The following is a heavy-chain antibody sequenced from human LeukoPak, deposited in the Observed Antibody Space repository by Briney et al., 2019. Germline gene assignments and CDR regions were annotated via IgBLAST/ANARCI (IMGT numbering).Heavy chain of an antibody. V-gene: IGHV3-48*03. CDR2: ISSSGTTV. J-gene: IGHJ4*02. D-gene: IGHD3-3*01. CDR1: GFSFSSHE. CDR3: ARDRSLADDFWDC. Sequence: LAGGSLRLSCAASGFSFSSHEMKWVRQTPGKGLEWVSYISSSGTTVFYADSVKGRFTISRDNAKNSLYLQMNSLRAEDTAVYYCARDRSLADDFWDCWGQGTLVTVSS.